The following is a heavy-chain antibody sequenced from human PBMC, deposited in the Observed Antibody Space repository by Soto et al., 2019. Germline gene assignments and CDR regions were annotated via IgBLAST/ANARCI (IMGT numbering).Heavy chain of an antibody. V-gene: IGHV4-59*01. CDR2: VYYTGTT. Sequence: TLSLTCTVSNVSITSSYWNWIRQPPGKGLEWIGFVYYTGTTKYNPSLKSRVTISVDRSKNEFSLKLTSVTTADTAFYFCARDFAGRGPFDPWGQGTLVTVSS. CDR3: ARDFAGRGPFDP. CDR1: NVSITSSY. D-gene: IGHD1-26*01. J-gene: IGHJ5*01.